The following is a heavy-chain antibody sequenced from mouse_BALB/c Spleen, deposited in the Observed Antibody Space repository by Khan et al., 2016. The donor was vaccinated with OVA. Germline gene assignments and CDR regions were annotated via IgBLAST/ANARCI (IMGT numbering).Heavy chain of an antibody. J-gene: IGHJ4*01. CDR1: GYTFTTAG. CDR2: IYTHSGVP. V-gene: IGHV9-4*02. Sequence: QIQLVQSGPELKKPGETVRISCKASGYTFTTAGIQWVQKMPGKGLKWIGWIYTHSGVPKYAEDFKGRFAFSLETSANTAYVQIKNLINEDTATYFCARGGAAYNRNDGGAMDYWGQGTSVTVSS. CDR3: ARGGAAYNRNDGGAMDY. D-gene: IGHD2-14*01.